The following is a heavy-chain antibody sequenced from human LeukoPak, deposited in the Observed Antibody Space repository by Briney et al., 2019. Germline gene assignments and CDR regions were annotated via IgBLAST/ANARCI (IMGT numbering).Heavy chain of an antibody. CDR1: GYTLTELS. D-gene: IGHD6-19*01. CDR2: INPNSGGT. CDR3: ARGHSSGWPNWFDP. V-gene: IGHV1-2*02. Sequence: ASVKVSCKVSGYTLTELSIHWVRQAPGQGLEWMGWINPNSGGTNSAQKFQGRVTMTRDTSISTAYMELNRLRSDDTAVYYCARGHSSGWPNWFDPWGQGTLVTVSS. J-gene: IGHJ5*02.